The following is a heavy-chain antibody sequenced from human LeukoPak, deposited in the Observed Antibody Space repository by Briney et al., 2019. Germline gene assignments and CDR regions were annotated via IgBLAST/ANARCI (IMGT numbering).Heavy chain of an antibody. Sequence: GASVKVSCKASDYTFTSYGISWVRQAPGQGLEWMGWISVYNGNTNYAQKLQGRVTMTTDTSTSTAYMELRSLRSDDTAVYYCARASADSSSWPYYFDYWGQGTLVTVSS. D-gene: IGHD6-13*01. V-gene: IGHV1-18*01. CDR2: ISVYNGNT. CDR1: DYTFTSYG. CDR3: ARASADSSSWPYYFDY. J-gene: IGHJ4*02.